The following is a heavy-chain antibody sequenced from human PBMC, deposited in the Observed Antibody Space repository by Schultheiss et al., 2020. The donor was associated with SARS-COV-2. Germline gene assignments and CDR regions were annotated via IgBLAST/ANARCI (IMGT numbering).Heavy chain of an antibody. CDR3: ARDKDWLLYDY. D-gene: IGHD3-9*01. Sequence: GGSLRLSCAASGFTFSSYAMSWVRQAPGKGLEWVSSISSSSSYIYYADSVKGRFTISRDNAKNTLYLQMNSLRAEDTAVYYCARDKDWLLYDYWGQGTLVTVSS. J-gene: IGHJ4*02. CDR2: ISSSSSYI. CDR1: GFTFSSYA. V-gene: IGHV3-21*01.